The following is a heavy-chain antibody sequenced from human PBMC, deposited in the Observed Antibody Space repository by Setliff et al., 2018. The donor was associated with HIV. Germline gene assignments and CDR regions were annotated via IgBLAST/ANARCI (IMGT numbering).Heavy chain of an antibody. J-gene: IGHJ4*02. D-gene: IGHD2-15*01. CDR3: ARLLVAGMLFDY. CDR1: GGSIISSTYF. V-gene: IGHV4-39*01. Sequence: SETLSLTCTVSGGSIISSTYFWGWIRQPPGKGLECSGNIYYSGSTSYNPSLKSRVTISVDTSKNQFSLKLSSVTAADTAVYYCARLLVAGMLFDYWGQGTLVTVSS. CDR2: IYYSGST.